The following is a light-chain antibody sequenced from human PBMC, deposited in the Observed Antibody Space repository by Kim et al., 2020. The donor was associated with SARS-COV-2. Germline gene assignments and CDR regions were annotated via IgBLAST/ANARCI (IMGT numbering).Light chain of an antibody. Sequence: GQKVTSSCSGRSSNIGNNYVSWYQQLPGTAPKLLIYDNNERPSVIPDRFSGSKSGTSATLGITGLQTGDEADYYCATWDGSLNTVVFGGGTQLTVL. V-gene: IGLV1-51*01. CDR1: SSNIGNNY. CDR3: ATWDGSLNTVV. J-gene: IGLJ2*01. CDR2: DNN.